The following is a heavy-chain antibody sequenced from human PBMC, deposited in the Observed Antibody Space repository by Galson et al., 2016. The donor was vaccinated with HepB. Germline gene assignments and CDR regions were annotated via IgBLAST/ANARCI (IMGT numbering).Heavy chain of an antibody. CDR2: ISYDGSDK. CDR3: AKDRRYYDSSGYFWEGYHYDGMDV. J-gene: IGHJ6*02. D-gene: IGHD3-22*01. V-gene: IGHV3-30*18. CDR1: GFTFSSYG. Sequence: SLRLSCAASGFTFSSYGMHWVRQAPGKGLEWVAVISYDGSDKYYADSVKGRFTISRDNSKNTLYLQMNSLRPEDTAVYYCAKDRRYYDSSGYFWEGYHYDGMDVWGQGTTVTVSS.